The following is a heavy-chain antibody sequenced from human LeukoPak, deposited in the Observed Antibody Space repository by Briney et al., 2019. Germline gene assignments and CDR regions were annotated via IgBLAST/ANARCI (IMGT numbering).Heavy chain of an antibody. J-gene: IGHJ4*02. CDR1: GGSISRYY. V-gene: IGHV4-59*12. CDR2: FYYRGST. D-gene: IGHD1-14*01. CDR3: ARHSGTLGYFDY. Sequence: KPSETLSLTCTVSGGSISRYYWSWIRQPPGKGLEWIGYFYYRGSTNYNPSLKSRVTISLDTSKNQFSLRLRSVTAADTAVYYCARHSGTLGYFDYWGQGTRVTVSS.